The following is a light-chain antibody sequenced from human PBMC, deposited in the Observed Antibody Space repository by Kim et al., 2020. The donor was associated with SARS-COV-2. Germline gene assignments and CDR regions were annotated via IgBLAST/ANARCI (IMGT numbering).Light chain of an antibody. J-gene: IGLJ3*02. CDR3: PSYDTRLGVRV. CDR2: FNI. V-gene: IGLV1-40*01. CDR1: NSYNGADYA. Sequence: MVTTPCNSSNSYNGADYAVHCSQQLPRTAPKLLIYFNIHRPSGVPDRFSGSKSVTSASLAISGLQSEYEGDYYCPSYDTRLGVRVFGGGTQLTVL.